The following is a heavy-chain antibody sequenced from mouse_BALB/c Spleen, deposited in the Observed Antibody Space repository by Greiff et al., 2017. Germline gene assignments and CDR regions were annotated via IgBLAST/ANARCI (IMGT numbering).Heavy chain of an antibody. CDR2: IRNKANGYTT. CDR1: GFTFTDYY. CDR3: ARAPYYYGSSYAMDY. D-gene: IGHD1-1*01. Sequence: EVQVVESGGGLVQPGGSLRLSCATSGFTFTDYYMSWVRQPPGKALEWLGFIRNKANGYTTEYSASVKGRYTISRDNSQSILYLQMNTLRAEDSATYYCARAPYYYGSSYAMDYWGQGTSVTVSS. V-gene: IGHV7-3*02. J-gene: IGHJ4*01.